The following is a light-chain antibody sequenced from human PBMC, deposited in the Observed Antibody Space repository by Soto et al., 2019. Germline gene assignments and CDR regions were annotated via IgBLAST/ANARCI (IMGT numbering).Light chain of an antibody. J-gene: IGKJ2*01. CDR3: QQHNDWPPST. Sequence: ETLLTQSPATLSVSPGERATLSCRASQSVRDNLAWYQQKPGQAPRLLIYGASTQAPGITDRFSGSGFGTEFSLTISSLQSEDFAVYYCQQHNDWPPSTFGQGTKLEIK. CDR2: GAS. V-gene: IGKV3-15*01. CDR1: QSVRDN.